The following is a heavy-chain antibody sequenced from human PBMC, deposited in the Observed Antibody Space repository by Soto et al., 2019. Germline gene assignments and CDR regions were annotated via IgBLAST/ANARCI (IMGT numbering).Heavy chain of an antibody. D-gene: IGHD1-26*01. J-gene: IGHJ5*02. Sequence: QVQLVQSGAEVKTPGSSVKVSCKASGGTFNSYSIDWVRQAPGQGFEWMGGIIPMSGRPNYAQRFPGRVTSSADKSTNTVYMEVNSLTHEDPAVYYCTRRSGQSANWFDPWGKGTLVTVSS. CDR1: GGTFNSYS. V-gene: IGHV1-69*06. CDR2: IIPMSGRP. CDR3: TRRSGQSANWFDP.